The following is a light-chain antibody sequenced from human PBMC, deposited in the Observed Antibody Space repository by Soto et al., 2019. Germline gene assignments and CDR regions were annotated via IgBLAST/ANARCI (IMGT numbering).Light chain of an antibody. Sequence: EIVMTQSPATLSVSPGERATLSCRASQSVSNNLAWYQQKPGQAPRLLIYGASTRATGIPARFSGSGSETEFTLTISSLQSEDFEVCYCKQYNNWPPWTFGQGTKVEIK. CDR2: GAS. J-gene: IGKJ1*01. V-gene: IGKV3-15*01. CDR3: KQYNNWPPWT. CDR1: QSVSNN.